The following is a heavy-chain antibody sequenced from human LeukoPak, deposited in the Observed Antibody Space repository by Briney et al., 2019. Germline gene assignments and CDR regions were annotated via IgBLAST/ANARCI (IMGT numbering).Heavy chain of an antibody. CDR1: GLTFSNAW. D-gene: IGHD6-13*01. CDR2: IESNPDGGRA. V-gene: IGHV3-15*04. Sequence: GGSLRLSCAASGLTFSNAWMTWVRQAPGKGLEWVGRIESNPDGGRADYAAPVKGRFTISRDDSKNTLYLEMNGLQTEDTGFYYCTADRMYSPPDCWGQGTLVTVSS. CDR3: TADRMYSPPDC. J-gene: IGHJ4*02.